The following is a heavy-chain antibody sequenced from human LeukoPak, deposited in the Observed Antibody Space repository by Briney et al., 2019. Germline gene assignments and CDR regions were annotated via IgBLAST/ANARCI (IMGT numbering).Heavy chain of an antibody. D-gene: IGHD2-2*01. CDR2: IYYSGST. J-gene: IGHJ4*02. CDR3: ARSAGYCSSTSCFRYFDY. V-gene: IGHV4-59*08. Sequence: PSETLSLTCTVSGGSISSYYWGWIRQPPGKGLEWIGYIYYSGSTNYNPSLKSRVTISVDTSKNQFSLKLSSVTAADTAVYYCARSAGYCSSTSCFRYFDYWGQGTLVTVSS. CDR1: GGSISSYY.